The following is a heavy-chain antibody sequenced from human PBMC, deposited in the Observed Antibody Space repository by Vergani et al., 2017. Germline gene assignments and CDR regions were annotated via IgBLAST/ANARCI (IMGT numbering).Heavy chain of an antibody. V-gene: IGHV4-39*02. CDR3: ARDSTTWARAGY. CDR1: GGSISSSRYF. CDR2: ISYNGDT. J-gene: IGHJ4*02. D-gene: IGHD6-13*01. Sequence: QLQLQESGPGLVKPSETLSLTCSVSGGSISSSRYFWGWLRQPPGKGLEWIGAISYNGDTYYNPSLKTRITISVDTSKNHFSLRVSSVTAGDTAVYYCARDSTTWARAGYWGQGTLVTVSS.